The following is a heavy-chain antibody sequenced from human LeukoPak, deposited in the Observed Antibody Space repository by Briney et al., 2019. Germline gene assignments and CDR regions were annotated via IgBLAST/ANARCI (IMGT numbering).Heavy chain of an antibody. V-gene: IGHV1-2*02. CDR2: INPNSGGT. D-gene: IGHD5-12*01. Sequence: GASVKVSCKASGYTFTGYYMHWVRQAPGQGLEWMGWINPNSGGTNYAQKFQGRVTMTRDTSTSTAYMELSRLRSDDTAVYYCARALDNTFLFSGYDFHAHYYYYYYGMDVWGQGTTVTVSS. CDR1: GYTFTGYY. J-gene: IGHJ6*02. CDR3: ARALDNTFLFSGYDFHAHYYYYYYGMDV.